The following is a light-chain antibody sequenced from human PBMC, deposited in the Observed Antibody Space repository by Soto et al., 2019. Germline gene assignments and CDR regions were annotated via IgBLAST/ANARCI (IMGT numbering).Light chain of an antibody. CDR3: QQYNNWPDMYT. J-gene: IGKJ2*01. CDR1: RSVGTT. CDR2: GAS. Sequence: EMVMTQSPATLSASPGERVILSCRASRSVGTTLAWYQQKPGQAPRLLIYGASTRATGIPARFSGSGSGTDFTLTISSLQSEDFDVYYCQQYNNWPDMYTFGQGTKLEIK. V-gene: IGKV3-15*01.